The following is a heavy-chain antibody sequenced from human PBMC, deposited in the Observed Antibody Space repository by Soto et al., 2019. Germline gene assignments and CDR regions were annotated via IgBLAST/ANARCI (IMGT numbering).Heavy chain of an antibody. CDR1: GGTFSSYA. CDR3: ASQLVSNAFDI. J-gene: IGHJ3*02. V-gene: IGHV1-69*13. Sequence: ASVKVSCKASGGTFSSYAISWVRQAPGQGLEWMGGIIPIFGTANYAQKFQGRVTITADESTSTAYMELSSLRSEDTAVYYCASQLVSNAFDIWGQGIMVTVSS. D-gene: IGHD6-13*01. CDR2: IIPIFGTA.